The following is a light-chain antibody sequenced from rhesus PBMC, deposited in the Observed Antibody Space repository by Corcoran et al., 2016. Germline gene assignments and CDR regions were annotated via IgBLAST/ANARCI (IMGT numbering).Light chain of an antibody. CDR3: CSDAGSYTHI. V-gene: IGLV2-32*01. Sequence: QAALTKPRSVSGSPGQSVTISCPGTSSDIGDYNYVSWYQQHPGTAPKVKIYEFSKRPSGVSDRFSGSKSVNTASLTISGLQTEDEADYYCCSDAGSYTHIFGGGTRLTVL. CDR1: SSDIGDYNY. J-gene: IGLJ1*01. CDR2: EFS.